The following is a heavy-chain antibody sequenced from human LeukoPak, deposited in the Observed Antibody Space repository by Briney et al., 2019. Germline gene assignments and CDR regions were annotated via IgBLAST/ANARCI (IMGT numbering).Heavy chain of an antibody. CDR2: INSDGSST. V-gene: IGHV3-74*01. D-gene: IGHD3-3*01. Sequence: PGGSLRLSCAASGFTFSSYWMHWVRQVPGKGLVWVSRINSDGSSTSCADSVKGRFTISRDNAKNTLYLQMNSLRAEDTAVYYCARAYYDFWSGHSWFDPWGQGTLVTVSS. CDR3: ARAYYDFWSGHSWFDP. CDR1: GFTFSSYW. J-gene: IGHJ5*02.